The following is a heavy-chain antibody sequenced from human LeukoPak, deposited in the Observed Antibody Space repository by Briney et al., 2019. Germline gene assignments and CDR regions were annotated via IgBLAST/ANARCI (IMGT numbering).Heavy chain of an antibody. Sequence: GGSLRLSCAASGFIFNNYGLIWVRQAPGKGLEWVSAISNDGGGTNYADFVRGRFTISRDNSKNTLFLQMNSLRAEDAALYYCAKGSSGYFADLWGQGTLVTVSS. V-gene: IGHV3-23*01. J-gene: IGHJ5*02. CDR3: AKGSSGYFADL. CDR1: GFIFNNYG. D-gene: IGHD3-22*01. CDR2: ISNDGGGT.